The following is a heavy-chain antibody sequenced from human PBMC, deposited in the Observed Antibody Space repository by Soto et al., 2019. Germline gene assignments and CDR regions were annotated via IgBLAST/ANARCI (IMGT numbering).Heavy chain of an antibody. CDR1: GYTFTSYG. Sequence: QVQLLQSGAAVKKPGASVKVSCKASGYTFTSYGISWVRQAPGQGLEWMGWINGYNGNTNHAQKLQGRVTMSTDTSTSTAYMELRSLRSDDSAVYYWARIVDVPYYYYGMDVWGQGTTVTFSS. CDR2: INGYNGNT. J-gene: IGHJ6*01. D-gene: IGHD2-15*01. V-gene: IGHV1-18*01. CDR3: ARIVDVPYYYYGMDV.